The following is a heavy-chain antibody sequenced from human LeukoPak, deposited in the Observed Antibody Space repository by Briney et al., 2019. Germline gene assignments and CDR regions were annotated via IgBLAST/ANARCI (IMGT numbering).Heavy chain of an antibody. Sequence: GASVKVSCKASGYTFTSYYMHWVRRAPGQGLEWMGRINPNSGGTNYAQKFQGRVTMTRDTSISTAYMELSRLRSDDTAVYYCARVQFELTKDFDYWGQGTLVTVSS. CDR1: GYTFTSYY. D-gene: IGHD1-26*01. CDR2: INPNSGGT. CDR3: ARVQFELTKDFDY. V-gene: IGHV1-2*06. J-gene: IGHJ4*02.